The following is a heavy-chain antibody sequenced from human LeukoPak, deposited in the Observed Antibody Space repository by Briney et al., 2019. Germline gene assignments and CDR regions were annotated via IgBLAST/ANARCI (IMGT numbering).Heavy chain of an antibody. Sequence: ASVKVSCKASGYTFTSYDINWVRQATGQGLEWMGWMNPNSGNTGYAQKFQGRVTMTRNTSISTAYMELSSLRSEDTAVYYCARATPKSPIVAKITKGDYWGQGTLVNGSS. D-gene: IGHD5-12*01. V-gene: IGHV1-8*01. CDR2: MNPNSGNT. J-gene: IGHJ4*02. CDR1: GYTFTSYD. CDR3: ARATPKSPIVAKITKGDY.